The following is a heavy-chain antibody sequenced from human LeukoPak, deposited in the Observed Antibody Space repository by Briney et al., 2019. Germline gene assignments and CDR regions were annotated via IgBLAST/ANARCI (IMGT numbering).Heavy chain of an antibody. J-gene: IGHJ4*02. CDR3: ARGTGTTAYFDY. V-gene: IGHV3-21*01. CDR2: ISSTTSFI. D-gene: IGHD1-1*01. CDR1: GFTFSSYS. Sequence: GGSLRLSCAASGFTFSSYSMKWVRQAPGKGLEWVSSISSTTSFIYYADSVKGRFTISRDNAKNSLFLQMNSLRADDTALYYCARGTGTTAYFDYWGQGTLVTVSS.